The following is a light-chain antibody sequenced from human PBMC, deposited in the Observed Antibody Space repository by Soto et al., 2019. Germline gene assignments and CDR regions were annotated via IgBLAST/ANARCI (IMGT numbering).Light chain of an antibody. Sequence: DIQMTQSPSTLSASVGDRITITCRASQSFGSCFAWYQQKPGKAPKLLIYDVSSLENGVPGRFSGSGSGTEFTLTISSLQPDDYATYDCQQYNISPTTFGQGTKVDIK. CDR1: QSFGSC. J-gene: IGKJ2*01. CDR2: DVS. CDR3: QQYNISPTT. V-gene: IGKV1-5*01.